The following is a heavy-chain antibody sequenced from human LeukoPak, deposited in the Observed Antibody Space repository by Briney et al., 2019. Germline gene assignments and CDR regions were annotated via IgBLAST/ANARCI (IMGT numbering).Heavy chain of an antibody. D-gene: IGHD2-2*01. CDR1: GYSFTSYW. J-gene: IGHJ4*02. V-gene: IGHV5-51*01. Sequence: GESLKISCKGSGYSFTSYWIGWVRQMPGKGLEWMGIIYPGDSDTRYSPSFQGQVTISADKSISTAYLQWSSLKASDTAMYYCARRSRGYCGSTSCLHFDYWSQGTLVTVSS. CDR3: ARRSRGYCGSTSCLHFDY. CDR2: IYPGDSDT.